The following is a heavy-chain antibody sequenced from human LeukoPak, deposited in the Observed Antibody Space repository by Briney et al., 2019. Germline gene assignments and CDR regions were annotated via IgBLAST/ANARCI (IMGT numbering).Heavy chain of an antibody. CDR1: GFTFSSYA. V-gene: IGHV3-23*01. D-gene: IGHD5-12*01. CDR3: AKLADSGYDSNDY. J-gene: IGHJ4*02. Sequence: AGGSLRLSCAASGFTFSSYAMSWVRQAPGKGLEWVSAMSGSGGSTYYADSVKGRFTISRHNSKNTLYLQMNSLRAEDKAVYYCAKLADSGYDSNDYWGQGTLVTVSS. CDR2: MSGSGGST.